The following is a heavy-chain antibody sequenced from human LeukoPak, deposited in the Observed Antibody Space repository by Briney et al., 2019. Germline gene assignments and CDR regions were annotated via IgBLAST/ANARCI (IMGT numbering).Heavy chain of an antibody. CDR1: GGSISSSNW. J-gene: IGHJ4*02. CDR3: ARGRDGYSENNYFDY. V-gene: IGHV4-4*02. Sequence: SETLSLTCAVSGGSISSSNWWSWVRQPPGKGLEWIGEIYHSGSTNYNPSLKSRVTISVDKSKNQFSLKLSSVTAADTAVYYCARGRDGYSENNYFDYWGQGTLVTVSS. CDR2: IYHSGST. D-gene: IGHD5-24*01.